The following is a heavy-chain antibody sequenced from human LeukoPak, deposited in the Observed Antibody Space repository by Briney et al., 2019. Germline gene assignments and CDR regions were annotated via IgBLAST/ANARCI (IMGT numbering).Heavy chain of an antibody. D-gene: IGHD2-15*01. CDR1: GYTFTSYY. Sequence: ASVKVSCKASGYTFTSYYMHWVRQAPGQGLEWMGIINPSGGSTSYAQKFQGRVTMTRDTSTSTVYMELSSLRSEDTAVYYCARGARVLKYCSGGSCYESNWFDPWGQGTLVTVPS. CDR2: INPSGGST. V-gene: IGHV1-46*01. CDR3: ARGARVLKYCSGGSCYESNWFDP. J-gene: IGHJ5*02.